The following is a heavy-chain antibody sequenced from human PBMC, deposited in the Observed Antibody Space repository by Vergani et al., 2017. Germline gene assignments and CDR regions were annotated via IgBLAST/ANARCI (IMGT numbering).Heavy chain of an antibody. J-gene: IGHJ6*02. CDR1: GFTFDDYT. V-gene: IGHV3-43*01. CDR2: ISWDGGST. CDR3: AKDIGCWPEYYCYYDGMDV. Sequence: EVQLVESGGVVVQPGGSLRLSCAASGFTFDDYTMHWVRQAPGKGLEWVSLISWDGGSTYYADSVKGRFTISRDNSKNSLYLQMNSLRTEDTALYYCAKDIGCWPEYYCYYDGMDVWGQGTTVIVSS. D-gene: IGHD2-21*01.